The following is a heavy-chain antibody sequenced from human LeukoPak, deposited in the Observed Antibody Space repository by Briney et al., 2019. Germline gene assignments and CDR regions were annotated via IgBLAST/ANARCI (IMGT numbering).Heavy chain of an antibody. V-gene: IGHV1-8*02. CDR1: GYTFTSYD. CDR3: ARVPRGGYYDRDWFDP. CDR2: MNPNSGNT. D-gene: IGHD3-22*01. J-gene: IGHJ5*02. Sequence: ASVKVSCKASGYTFTSYDINWVRQATGQGLEWMGWMNPNSGNTGYAQKFQGRVTMTRNTSINTAYMELSSLRSEDTAVYYCARVPRGGYYDRDWFDPWGQGTLVTVSS.